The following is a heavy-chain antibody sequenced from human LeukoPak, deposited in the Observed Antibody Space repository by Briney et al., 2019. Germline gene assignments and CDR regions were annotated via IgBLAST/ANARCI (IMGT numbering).Heavy chain of an antibody. J-gene: IGHJ4*02. CDR3: ARGSQHRNFDY. D-gene: IGHD2-21*01. CDR2: INHSGST. Sequence: PSGTLSLTCAVYGGSFSGYYWSWIRQPPGKGLEWIGEINHSGSTNYNPSLKSRVTISVDTSKNQFSLKLSSVTAADTAVYYCARGSQHRNFDYWGQGTLVTVSS. V-gene: IGHV4-34*01. CDR1: GGSFSGYY.